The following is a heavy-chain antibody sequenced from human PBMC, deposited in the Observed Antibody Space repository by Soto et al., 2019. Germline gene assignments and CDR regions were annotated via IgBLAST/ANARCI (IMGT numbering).Heavy chain of an antibody. D-gene: IGHD1-26*01. J-gene: IGHJ4*02. CDR1: GFTFSSYW. CDR3: ARPLTTVWELLINVY. Sequence: EVQLVESGGGLVQPGGSLRLSCAASGFTFSSYWMSWVRQAPGKGLEWVANIKQDGSEKYYVDSVKGRFAISRDNAKNSLYLQMNTLRAEDTAVYYCARPLTTVWELLINVYWCQGILVTASS. CDR2: IKQDGSEK. V-gene: IGHV3-7*01.